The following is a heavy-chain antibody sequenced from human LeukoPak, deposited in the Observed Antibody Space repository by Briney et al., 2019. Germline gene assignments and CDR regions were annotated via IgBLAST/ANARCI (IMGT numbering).Heavy chain of an antibody. CDR1: GFTFSSYA. CDR2: IRSKAYGGTT. CDR3: TRTAMAPLYYYYYGMDV. D-gene: IGHD5-18*01. Sequence: GGSLRLSCAASGFTFSSYAMSWVRQAPGKGLEWVGFIRSKAYGGTTEYAASVKGRFTISRDDSKSIAYLQMNSLKTEDTAVYYCTRTAMAPLYYYYYGMDVWGKGTTVTVSS. V-gene: IGHV3-49*04. J-gene: IGHJ6*04.